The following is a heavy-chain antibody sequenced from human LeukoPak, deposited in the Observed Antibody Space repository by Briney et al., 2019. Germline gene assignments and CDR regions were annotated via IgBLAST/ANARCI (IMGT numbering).Heavy chain of an antibody. J-gene: IGHJ6*03. CDR1: GFTFSSYS. V-gene: IGHV3-21*04. CDR3: ARDGETYCSSTSCYHYYMDV. D-gene: IGHD2-2*01. CDR2: ISNRGTYI. Sequence: GGSLRLSCAASGFTFSSYSINWVRQAPGKGLEWVSSISNRGTYIYYADSVKGRFTISRDNAKNSPFLQMNSLRAEDTAIYYCARDGETYCSSTSCYHYYMDVWGKGTSVTVSS.